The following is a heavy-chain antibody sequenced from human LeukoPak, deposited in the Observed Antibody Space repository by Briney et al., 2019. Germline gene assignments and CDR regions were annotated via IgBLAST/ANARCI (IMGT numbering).Heavy chain of an antibody. CDR2: ISSSSSTI. V-gene: IGHV3-48*01. CDR3: ARANTPYYDFWSGYRHDAFDI. J-gene: IGHJ3*02. Sequence: GGSLRLSCAASGFTFSSYSMNWVRQAPGKGLEWVSYISSSSSTIYYADSVKGRFTISRDNAQNSLYLQMNSLRAEDTAVYYCARANTPYYDFWSGYRHDAFDIWGQGTMVTVSS. CDR1: GFTFSSYS. D-gene: IGHD3-3*01.